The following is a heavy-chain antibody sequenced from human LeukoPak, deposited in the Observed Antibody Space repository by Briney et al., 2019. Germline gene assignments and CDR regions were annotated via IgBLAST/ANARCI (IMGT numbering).Heavy chain of an antibody. CDR1: GYSISSGYY. Sequence: KPSETLSLTCTVSGYSISSGYYWGWIRQPPGKGLEWIGSIYHSGSTYYNPSLKSRVTISVDTSKNQFSLKLSSVTAADTAVYYCARRRRYCSSTSCYVSDSPPQGFDYWGQGTLVTVSS. CDR2: IYHSGST. V-gene: IGHV4-38-2*02. D-gene: IGHD2-2*01. J-gene: IGHJ4*02. CDR3: ARRRRYCSSTSCYVSDSPPQGFDY.